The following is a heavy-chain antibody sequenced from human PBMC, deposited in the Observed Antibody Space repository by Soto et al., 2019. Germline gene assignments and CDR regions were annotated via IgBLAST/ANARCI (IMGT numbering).Heavy chain of an antibody. J-gene: IGHJ4*02. CDR3: ARDDVAAVVY. D-gene: IGHD6-13*01. V-gene: IGHV3-66*01. Sequence: ALRLSCAASGFTVSSNYMSWVRQAPGKGLEWVSVIYSGGSTYYADSVKGRFTISRDNSKNTLYLQMNSLRAEDTAVYYCARDDVAAVVYWGQGTLVTVSS. CDR2: IYSGGST. CDR1: GFTVSSNY.